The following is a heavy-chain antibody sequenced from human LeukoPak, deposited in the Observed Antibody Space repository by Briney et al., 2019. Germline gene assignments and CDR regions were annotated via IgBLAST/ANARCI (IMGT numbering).Heavy chain of an antibody. CDR2: ISGSGGST. J-gene: IGHJ4*02. D-gene: IGHD6-13*01. CDR3: AKGVWMGFAAAVTYYFDY. V-gene: IGHV3-23*01. Sequence: GGSLRLSCTASGFTFSSYAMSWVRQAPGKGLEWVSAISGSGGSTYYADSVKGRFTISRDNSKNTLYLQMSSLRAEDTAVYYCAKGVWMGFAAAVTYYFDYWGQGTLVTVSS. CDR1: GFTFSSYA.